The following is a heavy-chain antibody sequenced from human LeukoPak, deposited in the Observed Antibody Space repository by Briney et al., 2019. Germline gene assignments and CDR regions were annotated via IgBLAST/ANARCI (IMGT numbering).Heavy chain of an antibody. CDR1: GGYISSYY. Sequence: SETLCLTCTLSGGYISSYYWTWIRQPPGKGLEWIGYIYYTGITSYNPSLKSRLTMSVDTSTNQFSLNLNSVTAANTAVYYCARGFREISWLDYWRQGTLVTVSS. CDR2: IYYTGIT. J-gene: IGHJ4*02. D-gene: IGHD3-22*01. CDR3: ARGFREISWLDY. V-gene: IGHV4-59*01.